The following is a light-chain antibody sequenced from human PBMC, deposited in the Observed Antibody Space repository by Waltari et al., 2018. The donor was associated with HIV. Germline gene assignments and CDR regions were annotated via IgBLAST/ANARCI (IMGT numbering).Light chain of an antibody. V-gene: IGKV3-15*01. CDR1: QSVRSN. CDR2: AIS. Sequence: EVVMTQSPAILSVSPGAGATLSCRASQSVRSNFAWYQQKPGQAPRLLIYAISTRATGIPARFSGGGSGTEFTLTISSLQSEDFAVYYCQQYNTWPLTFGGGTRVEIK. J-gene: IGKJ4*01. CDR3: QQYNTWPLT.